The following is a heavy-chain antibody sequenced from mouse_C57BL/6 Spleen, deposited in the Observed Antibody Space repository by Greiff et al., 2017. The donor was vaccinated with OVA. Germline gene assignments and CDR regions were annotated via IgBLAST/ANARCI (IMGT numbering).Heavy chain of an antibody. CDR1: GFTFSDYY. D-gene: IGHD1-1*01. CDR3: ARNYGSSYPYYAMDY. V-gene: IGHV5-16*01. Sequence: EVQRVESEGGLVQPGSSMKLSCTASGFTFSDYYMAWVRQVPEKGLEWVANINYDGSSTYYLDSLKSRFIISRDNAKNLLYLQMSSLKSEDTATYYCARNYGSSYPYYAMDYWGQGTSVTVSS. J-gene: IGHJ4*01. CDR2: INYDGSST.